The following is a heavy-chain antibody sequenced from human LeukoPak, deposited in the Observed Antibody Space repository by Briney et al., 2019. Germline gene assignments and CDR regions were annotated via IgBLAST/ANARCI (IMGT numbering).Heavy chain of an antibody. D-gene: IGHD3-3*01. CDR1: GGSISSSSYY. J-gene: IGHJ4*02. CDR2: IYYSGST. Sequence: PSETLSLTCTVSGGSISSSSYYWGWIRQPPGKGLEWIGSIYYSGSTYYNPSLKSRVTISVDTSKNQFSLKLSSVTAADTAVYYCARLGYYDFWSGYLGNGHFDYWGQGTLVTVSS. V-gene: IGHV4-39*01. CDR3: ARLGYYDFWSGYLGNGHFDY.